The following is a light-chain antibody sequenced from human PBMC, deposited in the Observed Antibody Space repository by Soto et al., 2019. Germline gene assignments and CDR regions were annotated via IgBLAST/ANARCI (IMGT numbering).Light chain of an antibody. CDR2: DAS. CDR3: HQRSNWPPS. V-gene: IGKV3-11*01. CDR1: QSVSNL. Sequence: EIVLTQSPATLSLSPGERATLSCRASQSVSNLLAWYQQKPGQAPRLLIYDASNRATGIPARFSGSGSGTDFNLTISSLEPEDFAIYYCHQRSNWPPSFGPGTTVDI. J-gene: IGKJ3*01.